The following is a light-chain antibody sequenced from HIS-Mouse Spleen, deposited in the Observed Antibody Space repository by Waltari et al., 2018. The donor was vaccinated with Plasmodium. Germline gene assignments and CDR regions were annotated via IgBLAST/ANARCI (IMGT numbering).Light chain of an antibody. CDR1: ALPKKY. V-gene: IGLV3-10*01. CDR2: KYS. Sequence: SYELTQPPSVSVSPGQTARITCSGAALPKKYAYWYQQKSGQAPVLVIYKYSKRPSGIPERFSGSSSGTMATLTISGAQVEDEADYYCYSTDSSGNHRVFGGGTKLTVL. CDR3: YSTDSSGNHRV. J-gene: IGLJ3*02.